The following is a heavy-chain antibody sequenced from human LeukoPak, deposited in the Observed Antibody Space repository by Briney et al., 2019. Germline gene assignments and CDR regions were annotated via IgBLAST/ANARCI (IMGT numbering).Heavy chain of an antibody. CDR1: GYTFTGYY. V-gene: IGHV1-2*04. CDR3: ARAKDGPPRYSSSQGAFDI. J-gene: IGHJ3*02. Sequence: GASVKVSCKASGYTFTGYYMHWVRQAPGQGLEWMGWINPNSGGTNYAQKFQGWVTMTRDTSISTAYMELSRLRSDDTAVYYCARAKDGPPRYSSSQGAFDIWGQGTMVTVSS. CDR2: INPNSGGT. D-gene: IGHD6-13*01.